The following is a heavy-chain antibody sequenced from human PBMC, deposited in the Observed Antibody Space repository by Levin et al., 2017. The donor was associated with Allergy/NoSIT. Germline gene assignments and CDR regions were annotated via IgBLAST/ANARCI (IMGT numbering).Heavy chain of an antibody. Sequence: ASVKVSCKASGYTFTSYDINWVRQATGQGLEWMGWMNPNSGNTGYAQKFQGRVTMTRNTSISTAYMELSSLRSEDTAVYYCARGSRYCSGGSCNYYFDYWGQGTLVTVSS. J-gene: IGHJ4*02. CDR2: MNPNSGNT. V-gene: IGHV1-8*01. CDR1: GYTFTSYD. CDR3: ARGSRYCSGGSCNYYFDY. D-gene: IGHD2-15*01.